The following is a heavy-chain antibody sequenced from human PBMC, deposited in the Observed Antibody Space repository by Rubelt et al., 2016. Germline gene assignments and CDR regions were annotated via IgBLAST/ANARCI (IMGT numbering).Heavy chain of an antibody. CDR3: ARPWGY. CDR1: GFTFTNYA. Sequence: QVQLVESGGGVVQPGRSLRLSCATSGFTFTNYAIHWVRQAPGKGLEWVAVISYDGRPKYYADSVKGRFTISRDNSKNTLYLQMNSLTTEDTAVYYCARPWGYWGQGTLVTVSS. J-gene: IGHJ4*01. D-gene: IGHD7-27*01. CDR2: ISYDGRPK. V-gene: IGHV3-30*04.